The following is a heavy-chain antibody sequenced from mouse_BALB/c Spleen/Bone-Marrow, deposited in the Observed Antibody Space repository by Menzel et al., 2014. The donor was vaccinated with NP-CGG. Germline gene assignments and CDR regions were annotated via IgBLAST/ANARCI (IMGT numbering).Heavy chain of an antibody. D-gene: IGHD2-1*01. CDR3: ARDGNFAMDY. CDR1: VFTFSDYY. V-gene: IGHV5-4*02. Sequence: EVKLVESGGGLVKPGGSLKLSCAVSVFTFSDYYMYWVRQNPEKRLEWVATINDGGSYTYYPDSVKGRFTISRDNAKNNLYLQMSSLKSEDTAMYYCARDGNFAMDYWGQGTSVTVSS. CDR2: INDGGSYT. J-gene: IGHJ4*01.